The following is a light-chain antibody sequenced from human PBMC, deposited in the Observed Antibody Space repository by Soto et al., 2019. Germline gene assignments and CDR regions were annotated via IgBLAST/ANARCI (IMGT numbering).Light chain of an antibody. Sequence: QSALTQPASVSGSPGQSITISCTGTSSDVGGYNYVSWYQQHPGKAHKFMIYEVSNRPSGVSTRFSGSKSGNTASLTISGLQAEDEADYYCNSYTTSNTRQIVFGTGTKVTVL. J-gene: IGLJ1*01. CDR3: NSYTTSNTRQIV. V-gene: IGLV2-14*01. CDR2: EVS. CDR1: SSDVGGYNY.